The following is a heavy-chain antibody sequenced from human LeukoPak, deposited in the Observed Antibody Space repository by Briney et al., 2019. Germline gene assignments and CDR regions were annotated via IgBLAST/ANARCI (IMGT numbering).Heavy chain of an antibody. V-gene: IGHV1-69*04. CDR1: GGTFITYA. CDR3: ARGLGNDAFAI. D-gene: IGHD1-1*01. J-gene: IGHJ3*02. Sequence: ASVKVSSRASGGTFITYAISWVRQAPGQGLEWMGRIIPIFGIANYAQKFQGRVTITADKSTSTGYMELSSLRSEDTAVYYCARGLGNDAFAIWGQGTMVTVSS. CDR2: IIPIFGIA.